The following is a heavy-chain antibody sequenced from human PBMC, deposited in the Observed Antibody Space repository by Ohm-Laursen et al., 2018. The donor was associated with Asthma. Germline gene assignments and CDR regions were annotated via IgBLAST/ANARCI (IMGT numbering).Heavy chain of an antibody. J-gene: IGHJ4*02. D-gene: IGHD3-22*01. CDR2: ISSTGGST. V-gene: IGHV3-23*01. Sequence: SLRLSCAASGFTFSNYAMNWVRQPPGKGLEWVSEISSTGGSTDYGDSVKGRFTISRDNSKNTVDLQMNSLRAEDTAVYYCARDGSRSGHYPRPHDYWGQGTLVTVSS. CDR3: ARDGSRSGHYPRPHDY. CDR1: GFTFSNYA.